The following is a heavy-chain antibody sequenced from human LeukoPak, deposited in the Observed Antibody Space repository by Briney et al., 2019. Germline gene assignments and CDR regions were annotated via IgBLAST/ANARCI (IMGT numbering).Heavy chain of an antibody. CDR2: ISWNSGSI. J-gene: IGHJ4*02. CDR3: ARARVDFWSGHFDY. CDR1: GFTFDDYA. V-gene: IGHV3-9*01. Sequence: SLRLSCAASGFTFDDYAMHWVRQAPGKGLEWVSGISWNSGSIGYADSVKGRFTISRDNAKNSLYLQMNSLRAEDTAVYYCARARVDFWSGHFDYWGQGTLVTVSS. D-gene: IGHD3-3*01.